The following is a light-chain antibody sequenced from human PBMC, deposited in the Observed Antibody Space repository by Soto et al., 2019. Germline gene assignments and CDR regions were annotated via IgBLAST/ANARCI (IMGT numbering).Light chain of an antibody. CDR1: SSNIGPTYD. Sequence: QSVLTQPPSVSGAPGQRGTISCTGSSSNIGPTYDVHWYQQLPGTAPKLLIYANTNRPSGVPDRFSGSRSGTSASLAITGLKAEDEADYYCQSYDSSLSGYVFGTGTKVTVL. J-gene: IGLJ1*01. CDR3: QSYDSSLSGYV. CDR2: ANT. V-gene: IGLV1-40*01.